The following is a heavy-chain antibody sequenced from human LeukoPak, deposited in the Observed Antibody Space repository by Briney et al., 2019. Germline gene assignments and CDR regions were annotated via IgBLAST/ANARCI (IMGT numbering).Heavy chain of an antibody. CDR1: GYTFTSYY. CDR3: ARGRHSSGRPPRGYFQH. CDR2: INPSGGST. V-gene: IGHV1-46*01. J-gene: IGHJ1*01. Sequence: GASVKVSCKASGYTFTSYYMHWVRQAPGQGLEWMGIINPSGGSTSYAQKFQGRVTMTRDTSTSTVYMELCSLRSEDTAVYYCARGRHSSGRPPRGYFQHWGQGTLVTVSS. D-gene: IGHD6-19*01.